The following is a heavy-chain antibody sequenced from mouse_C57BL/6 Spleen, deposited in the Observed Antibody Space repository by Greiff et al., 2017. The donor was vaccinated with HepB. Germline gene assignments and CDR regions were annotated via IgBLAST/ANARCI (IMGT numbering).Heavy chain of an antibody. V-gene: IGHV10-1*01. CDR2: IRSKSNNYAT. Sequence: EVQLQESGGGLVQPKGSLKLSCAASGFSFNTYAMNWVRQAPGKGLEWVARIRSKSNNYATYYADSVKDRFTISRDDSESMLYLQMNNLKTEDTAMYYCVSGGGKRGSVSFDVWGTGTTVTVSS. CDR3: VSGGGKRGSVSFDV. CDR1: GFSFNTYA. J-gene: IGHJ1*03. D-gene: IGHD1-1*02.